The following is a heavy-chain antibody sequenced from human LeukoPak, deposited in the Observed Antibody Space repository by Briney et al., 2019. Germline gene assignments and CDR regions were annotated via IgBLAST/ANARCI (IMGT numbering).Heavy chain of an antibody. CDR1: GYTFTRYY. D-gene: IGHD3-9*01. CDR2: INPSGGST. J-gene: IGHJ6*02. V-gene: IGHV1-46*01. Sequence: ASVKVSCKASGYTFTRYYMHWVRQAPGQGLEWMGIINPSGGSTSYAQKFQGRVTMTRDTSTSTVYMELSSLRSEDTAVYYCARDYDILTGYYLYYYYYGMDVWGQGTTVTVSS. CDR3: ARDYDILTGYYLYYYYYGMDV.